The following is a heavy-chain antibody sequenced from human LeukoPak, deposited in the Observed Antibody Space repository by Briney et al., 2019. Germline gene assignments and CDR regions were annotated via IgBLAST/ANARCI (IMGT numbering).Heavy chain of an antibody. CDR2: IYTSGST. D-gene: IGHD6-19*01. V-gene: IGHV4-4*09. Sequence: PSETLSLICTVSGGSISSYYWSWSRQPPGEGLEWIGYIYTSGSTNYNPSLKSRVTISVDTSKNQFSLKLSSVTAADTAVFYCARLFSRGWEYHFGLDVWGQGTTVTVS. J-gene: IGHJ6*02. CDR1: GGSISSYY. CDR3: ARLFSRGWEYHFGLDV.